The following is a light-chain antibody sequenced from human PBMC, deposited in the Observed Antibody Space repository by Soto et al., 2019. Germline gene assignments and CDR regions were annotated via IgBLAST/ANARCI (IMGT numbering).Light chain of an antibody. Sequence: QSVLTQPASVSGSPGQSITISCSGTSSDVGSYKLVSWYQQHPGKAPKLMIYEGSKRPSGVSNRFSGSKSGNTASLTISGLQAEDEADYHCCSYAGIGTFVFGGGTKLTVL. J-gene: IGLJ2*01. CDR3: CSYAGIGTFV. CDR1: SSDVGSYKL. CDR2: EGS. V-gene: IGLV2-23*03.